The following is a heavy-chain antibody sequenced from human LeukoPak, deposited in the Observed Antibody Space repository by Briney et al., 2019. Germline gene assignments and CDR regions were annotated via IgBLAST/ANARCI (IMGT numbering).Heavy chain of an antibody. J-gene: IGHJ4*02. D-gene: IGHD6-13*01. Sequence: PSETLSLTCTVSGDSISRSYWNWIRQPPGKGLEWIGYFLYGGSTNYHPALKSRVTISVDTSKNQFSLKLSSVTAADTAVYYCARQVVAAAGDFDYWGQGTLVTVSS. V-gene: IGHV4-59*08. CDR1: GDSISRSY. CDR2: FLYGGST. CDR3: ARQVVAAAGDFDY.